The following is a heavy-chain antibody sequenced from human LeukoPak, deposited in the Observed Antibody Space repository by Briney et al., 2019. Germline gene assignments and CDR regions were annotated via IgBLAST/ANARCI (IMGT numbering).Heavy chain of an antibody. V-gene: IGHV4-34*01. CDR1: GGSFSGYY. Sequence: SETLSLTCAVYGGSFSGYYWSWIRQPPGKGLEWIGEINHSGSTNYNPSLKSRVTISVDTSKNQFSLKLSSVTAADTAVCYCAREGTMVRGVIGYWGQGTLVTVSS. CDR2: INHSGST. J-gene: IGHJ4*02. CDR3: AREGTMVRGVIGY. D-gene: IGHD3-10*01.